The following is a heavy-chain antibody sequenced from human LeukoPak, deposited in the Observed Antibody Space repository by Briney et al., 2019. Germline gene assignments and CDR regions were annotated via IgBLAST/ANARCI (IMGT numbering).Heavy chain of an antibody. CDR3: ASLEAYYYDSSGYLLDY. CDR1: GGTFSSYA. CDR2: IIPILGIA. J-gene: IGHJ4*02. Sequence: SVKVSCKASGGTFSSYAISWVRQAPGQGLEWMGRIIPILGIANYAQKFQGRVTITADKSTSTAYMELSSLRSEDTAVYYCASLEAYYYDSSGYLLDYWGQGTLVTVSS. V-gene: IGHV1-69*04. D-gene: IGHD3-22*01.